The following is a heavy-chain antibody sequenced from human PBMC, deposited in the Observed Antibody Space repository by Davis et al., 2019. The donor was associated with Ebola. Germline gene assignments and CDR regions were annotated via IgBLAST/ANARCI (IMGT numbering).Heavy chain of an antibody. CDR3: AKDTSNIWFDI. V-gene: IGHV3-23*01. CDR1: GFTFSSYA. D-gene: IGHD1-26*01. Sequence: PGGSLRLSCAASGFTFSSYAMTWARQVPGKGLEWVSAVTSSGGSTYYADSVKGRFTISRDNSKNTLYLQMNGLRVEDTAIYYCAKDTSNIWFDIWGQGTMVTVSS. J-gene: IGHJ3*02. CDR2: VTSSGGST.